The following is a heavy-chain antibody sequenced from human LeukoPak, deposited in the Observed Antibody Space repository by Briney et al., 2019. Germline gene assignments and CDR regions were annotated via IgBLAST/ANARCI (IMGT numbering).Heavy chain of an antibody. D-gene: IGHD6-6*01. V-gene: IGHV4-39*01. J-gene: IGHJ5*02. CDR1: GDSISSSSYY. Sequence: SETLSLTCTVSGDSISSSSYYWGWIRQPPGKGLEWIGTIFYSGDTYYNPSLKSRITISVDTSKNQFSLKLSSVTAADTAVYYCARGSGAARPSWGETWFDPWGQGTLVTVSS. CDR3: ARGSGAARPSWGETWFDP. CDR2: IFYSGDT.